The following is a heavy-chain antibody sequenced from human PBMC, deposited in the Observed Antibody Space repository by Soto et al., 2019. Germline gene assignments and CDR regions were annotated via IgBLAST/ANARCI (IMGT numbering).Heavy chain of an antibody. CDR2: IGRRSDI. V-gene: IGHV3-21*01. CDR1: GFSFSTYS. CDR3: ARDTDNGLDY. Sequence: GGSLRLSCEASGFSFSTYSMHWVRQAPGKGLEWVSSIGRRSDIYYADSVKGRFTISRDSSKNSLYLQMNSLRVEDTALYFCARDTDNGLDYWGQGTLVTVSS. D-gene: IGHD1-1*01. J-gene: IGHJ4*02.